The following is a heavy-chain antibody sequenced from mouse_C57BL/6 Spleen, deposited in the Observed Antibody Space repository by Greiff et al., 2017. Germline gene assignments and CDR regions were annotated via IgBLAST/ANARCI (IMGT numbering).Heavy chain of an antibody. CDR2: IDPETGGT. V-gene: IGHV1-15*01. Sequence: QVQLQQSGAELVRPGASVTLSCKASGYTFTDYEMHWVKQTPVHGLEWIGAIDPETGGTAYNQKFKGKAILTADKSSSTAYMELRSLTAEDSAVYYSTRPWRDYWGKGTSVTVSS. CDR3: TRPWRDY. J-gene: IGHJ4*01. CDR1: GYTFTDYE.